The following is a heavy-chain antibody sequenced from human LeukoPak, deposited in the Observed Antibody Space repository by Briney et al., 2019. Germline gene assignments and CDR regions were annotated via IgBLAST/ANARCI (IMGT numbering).Heavy chain of an antibody. CDR1: GFTFSSYG. Sequence: GGSLRLSCAASGFTFSSYGMHWVRQAPGKGLEWVAVIWYDGSNKYYADSVKGRFTISRDNSKNTLYLQMNSLRAEDTAVYYCARDEPSHYYDSSGHDAFDIWGQGTMVTVSS. CDR3: ARDEPSHYYDSSGHDAFDI. J-gene: IGHJ3*02. D-gene: IGHD3-22*01. CDR2: IWYDGSNK. V-gene: IGHV3-33*01.